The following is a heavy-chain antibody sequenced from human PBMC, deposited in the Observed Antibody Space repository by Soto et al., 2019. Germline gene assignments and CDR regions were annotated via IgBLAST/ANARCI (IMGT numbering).Heavy chain of an antibody. D-gene: IGHD3-10*01. Sequence: SETLSLTCTVSGGSISSGGYYWSWIRQHPGKGLEWIGYIHYSGSTYYNPSLKSRVTISVDTSKNQFTLQLNSVTPGDTAMYYCARANTIIRGFDNWGQGTLVTVSS. CDR3: ARANTIIRGFDN. CDR1: GGSISSGGYY. J-gene: IGHJ4*02. CDR2: IHYSGST. V-gene: IGHV4-31*03.